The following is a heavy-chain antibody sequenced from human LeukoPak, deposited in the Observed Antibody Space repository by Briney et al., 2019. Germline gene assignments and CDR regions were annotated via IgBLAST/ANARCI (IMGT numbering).Heavy chain of an antibody. V-gene: IGHV1-69*05. CDR3: ASGRVRLYYFDY. J-gene: IGHJ4*02. Sequence: SVKVPCKASGGTFSSYAISWVRQAPGQGLEWMGGIIPIFGTANYAQKFQGRVTITTDESTSTAYMELSSLRSEDTAVYYCASGRVRLYYFDYWGQGTLVTVSS. CDR2: IIPIFGTA. CDR1: GGTFSSYA. D-gene: IGHD6-25*01.